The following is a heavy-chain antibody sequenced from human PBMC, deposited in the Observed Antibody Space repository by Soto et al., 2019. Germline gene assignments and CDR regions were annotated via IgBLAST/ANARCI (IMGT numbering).Heavy chain of an antibody. J-gene: IGHJ5*02. V-gene: IGHV4-59*08. CDR3: ARHGRNYYGSGSYVFDP. Sequence: PSETLSLTCTVSGGSISSYYWSWIRQPPGKGLEWIGYIYYSGSTNYNPSLKSRVTISVDTSKNQFSLKLSSVTAADTAVYYCARHGRNYYGSGSYVFDPWGQGTLVTVSS. CDR1: GGSISSYY. CDR2: IYYSGST. D-gene: IGHD3-10*01.